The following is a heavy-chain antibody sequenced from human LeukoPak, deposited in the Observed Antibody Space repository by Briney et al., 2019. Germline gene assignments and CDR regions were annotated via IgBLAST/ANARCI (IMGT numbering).Heavy chain of an antibody. V-gene: IGHV4-39*01. Sequence: SETLFLTCTVSGDSISSNTYYWDWIRQPPGKGLEWIGTIYYSGSTYYNPSLKSRVTISVDTSNNQFSLNLSSVTAADTAVYYCARRGMTAVTTRSFDYWGQGTLVTVSS. D-gene: IGHD4-17*01. CDR2: IYYSGST. CDR1: GDSISSNTYY. J-gene: IGHJ4*02. CDR3: ARRGMTAVTTRSFDY.